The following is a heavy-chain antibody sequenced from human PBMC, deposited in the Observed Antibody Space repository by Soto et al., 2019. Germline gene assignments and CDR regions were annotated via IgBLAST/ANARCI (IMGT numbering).Heavy chain of an antibody. V-gene: IGHV4-34*01. CDR2: INHSGST. D-gene: IGHD4-17*01. J-gene: IGHJ4*02. CDR3: AILPRYAPGAPHTVTTEGFDY. CDR1: GGSFSGYY. Sequence: SETLSLTCAVYGGSFSGYYWSWIRQPPGKGLEWIGEINHSGSTNYNPSLKSRVTISVDTSKNQFSLKLSSVTAADTAVYYCAILPRYAPGAPHTVTTEGFDYWGQGTLVTVSS.